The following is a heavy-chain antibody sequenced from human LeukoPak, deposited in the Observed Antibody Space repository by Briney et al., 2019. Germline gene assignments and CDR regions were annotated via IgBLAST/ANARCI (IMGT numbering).Heavy chain of an antibody. CDR1: GGTFSSYA. D-gene: IGHD1-26*01. V-gene: IGHV1-69*05. J-gene: IGHJ3*02. CDR3: ARGPSLGASYAFDI. CDR2: IIPIFGTA. Sequence: SVKVSFTASGGTFSSYAISWVRQAPGQGLEWMGGIIPIFGTANYAQKFQGRVTITTDESTSTAYMELSSLRSEDTAVYYCARGPSLGASYAFDIWGQGTMVTVSS.